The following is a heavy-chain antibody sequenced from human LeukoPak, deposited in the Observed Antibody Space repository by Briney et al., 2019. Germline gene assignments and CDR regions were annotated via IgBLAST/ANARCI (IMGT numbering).Heavy chain of an antibody. CDR2: ISSSSSYI. Sequence: TGGSLRLSCAASGFTFSSYAMSWVRQAPGKGLEWVSYISSSSSYINYADSVKGRFTITRDNAKNSLYLQMNSLRVEDTAVYYCAGGRVGQFLDYWGQGTLVTVSS. J-gene: IGHJ4*02. CDR3: AGGRVGQFLDY. D-gene: IGHD3-16*01. V-gene: IGHV3-21*05. CDR1: GFTFSSYA.